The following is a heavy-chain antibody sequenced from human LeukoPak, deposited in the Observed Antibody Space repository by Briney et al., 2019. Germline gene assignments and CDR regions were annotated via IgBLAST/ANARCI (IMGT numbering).Heavy chain of an antibody. CDR2: INWNGGST. CDR3: ARDKVGATPTGYYYYYMDV. V-gene: IGHV3-20*04. Sequence: PGGSLRLSCAASGFTFDDYGMSWVRQAPGKGLEWISGINWNGGSTSYAESVKDRFTISRDNAKNSLYLQMNSLRAEDTAVYYCARDKVGATPTGYYYYYMDVWGKGTTVTVSS. J-gene: IGHJ6*03. D-gene: IGHD1-26*01. CDR1: GFTFDDYG.